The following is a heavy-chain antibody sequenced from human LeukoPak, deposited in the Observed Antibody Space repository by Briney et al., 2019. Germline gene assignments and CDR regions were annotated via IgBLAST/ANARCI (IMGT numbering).Heavy chain of an antibody. Sequence: GASVKVSCKVSGYTLTELSMHWVRQAPGKGLEWMGGFDPEDGETIYAQKFQGRVTMTEDTSTDTAYMELSSLRSEDTAVYYCARVGGYTVTTSSVYYYMDVWGKGTTATVSS. D-gene: IGHD4-11*01. J-gene: IGHJ6*03. V-gene: IGHV1-24*01. CDR2: FDPEDGET. CDR3: ARVGGYTVTTSSVYYYMDV. CDR1: GYTLTELS.